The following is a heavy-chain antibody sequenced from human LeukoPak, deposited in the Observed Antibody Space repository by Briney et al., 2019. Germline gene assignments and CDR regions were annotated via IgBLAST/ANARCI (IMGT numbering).Heavy chain of an antibody. CDR3: ASALGYCSGGSCYPPAGTTLGWFDP. J-gene: IGHJ5*02. CDR2: IYYTGST. V-gene: IGHV4-59*12. CDR1: GASISSSY. D-gene: IGHD2-15*01. Sequence: PSETLSLTCTVSGASISSSYWNWIRQPPGKGLEWIGYIYYTGSTNYNPSLTGRVTMSIDTSKNHFSLKLRSVTAADTAVYYCASALGYCSGGSCYPPAGTTLGWFDPWGQGTLVTVSS.